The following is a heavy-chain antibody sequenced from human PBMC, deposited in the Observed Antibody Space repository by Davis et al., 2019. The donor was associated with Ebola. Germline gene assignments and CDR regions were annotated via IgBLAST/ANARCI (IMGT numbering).Heavy chain of an antibody. CDR3: ARQQSGGWRDDVFDI. J-gene: IGHJ3*02. V-gene: IGHV3-7*01. CDR1: GFTFSSYW. CDR2: IKQDGSEK. Sequence: GGSLRLSCAASGFTFSSYWMRWVRQAPGKGLEWVANIKQDGSEKYYVDSVKGRFSISRDNAKNSLYLQMNSLRPEDTAMYFCARQQSGGWRDDVFDIWGQGTMVTVSS. D-gene: IGHD6-19*01.